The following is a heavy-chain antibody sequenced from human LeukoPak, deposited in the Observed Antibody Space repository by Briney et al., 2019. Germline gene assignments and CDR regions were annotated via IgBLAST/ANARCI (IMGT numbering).Heavy chain of an antibody. CDR1: GFTFDDYA. J-gene: IGHJ3*02. Sequence: GGSLRLSCAAPGFTFDDYAMHWVRQAPGKGLEWVSLISGDGGSTYYADSVKGRFTISRDNSKNSLYLQMNSLRTEDTALYYCAKDQDDRDGYNYGAFDIWGQGTMVTVSS. CDR2: ISGDGGST. CDR3: AKDQDDRDGYNYGAFDI. D-gene: IGHD5-24*01. V-gene: IGHV3-43*02.